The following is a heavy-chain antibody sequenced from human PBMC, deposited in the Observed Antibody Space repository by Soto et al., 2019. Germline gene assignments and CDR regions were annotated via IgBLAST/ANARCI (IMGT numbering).Heavy chain of an antibody. J-gene: IGHJ4*02. CDR2: TRHSGST. CDR3: ARTTAAIHLIY. CDR1: GGSLSGNY. Sequence: QAQLQQWGTGLLKPSETLSLTCAVYGGSLSGNYWGWNRQPPGKGREWIGETRHSGSTAYNPSLKSRVTISVDTSMKQFSLKLNSVTAADTAVYYCARTTAAIHLIYWCQGTLVTVSS. V-gene: IGHV4-34*01. D-gene: IGHD2-21*02.